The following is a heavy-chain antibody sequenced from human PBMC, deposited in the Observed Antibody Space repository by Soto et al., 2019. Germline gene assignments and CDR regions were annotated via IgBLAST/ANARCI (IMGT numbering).Heavy chain of an antibody. CDR2: IYHSGST. Sequence: QVQLQESGPGLVKPSGTLSLTCAVSGGSISSSNWWSWVRQPPGKGLEWIGEIYHSGSTNYNPSLMSRVTITVDKSKNQFSLKLSSVTAADTSVYYCARDKGASSSWYYFDYWGQGTLVTVSS. CDR1: GGSISSSNW. CDR3: ARDKGASSSWYYFDY. V-gene: IGHV4-4*02. J-gene: IGHJ4*02. D-gene: IGHD6-13*01.